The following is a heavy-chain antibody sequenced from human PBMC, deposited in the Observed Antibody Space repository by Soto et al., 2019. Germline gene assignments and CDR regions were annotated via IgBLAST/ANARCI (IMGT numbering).Heavy chain of an antibody. CDR2: IYPGASDI. V-gene: IGHV5-51*01. CDR3: GRQGTSRGSEYAAFDF. CDR1: GYTFIYFW. D-gene: IGHD3-10*01. J-gene: IGHJ4*02. Sequence: GESLKISCQASGYTFIYFWVAWVRQVPGKGLEWMGVIYPGASDIRYSPSFEGHVTISADKSTNTAYLQWSSLEAADTAIFYCGRQGTSRGSEYAAFDFWGPGTLVTVSS.